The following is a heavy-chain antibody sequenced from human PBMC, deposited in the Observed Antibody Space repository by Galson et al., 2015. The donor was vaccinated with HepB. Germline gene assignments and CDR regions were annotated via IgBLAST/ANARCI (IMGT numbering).Heavy chain of an antibody. J-gene: IGHJ5*02. CDR3: ARQWIALAGTEGNWFDP. CDR2: IYPGDSDT. D-gene: IGHD6-19*01. V-gene: IGHV5-51*01. CDR1: GYNFNTYW. Sequence: QSGAEVKKPGKSLKISWKASGYNFNTYWIGWVRQMPGKGLEWMGIIYPGDSDTRYSPSLQGQVTISADKSISTAYLQWSSLKASDTAMYYCARQWIALAGTEGNWFDPWGQGTLVTVSS.